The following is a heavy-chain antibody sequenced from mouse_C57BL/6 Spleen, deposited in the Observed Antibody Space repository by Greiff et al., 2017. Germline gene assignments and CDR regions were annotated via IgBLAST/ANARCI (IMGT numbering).Heavy chain of an antibody. CDR3: ARVGGGYYDAMDY. Sequence: KQSGAELVRPGSSVKLSCKDSYFAFMASAMHWVKPRPGPGLEWIGSFTMYSDATEYSENFKGKATLTANTSSSTAYMELSSLTSEDSAVYYCARVGGGYYDAMDYWGQGTSVTVSS. J-gene: IGHJ4*01. D-gene: IGHD2-2*01. CDR2: FTMYSDAT. CDR1: YFAFMASA. V-gene: IGHV1-49*01.